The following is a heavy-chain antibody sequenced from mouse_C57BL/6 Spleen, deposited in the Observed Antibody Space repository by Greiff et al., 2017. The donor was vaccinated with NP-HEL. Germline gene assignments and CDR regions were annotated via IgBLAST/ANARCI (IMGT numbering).Heavy chain of an antibody. J-gene: IGHJ2*01. D-gene: IGHD1-1*01. Sequence: EVKVVESGGGLVKPGGSLKLSCAASGFTFSSYAMSWVRQTPEKRLEWVATISDGGSYTYYPDNVKGRFTISRDNAKNNLYLQMSHLKSEDTAMYYCARDGHYYGSSPYYFDYWGQGTTLTVSS. CDR3: ARDGHYYGSSPYYFDY. V-gene: IGHV5-4*01. CDR2: ISDGGSYT. CDR1: GFTFSSYA.